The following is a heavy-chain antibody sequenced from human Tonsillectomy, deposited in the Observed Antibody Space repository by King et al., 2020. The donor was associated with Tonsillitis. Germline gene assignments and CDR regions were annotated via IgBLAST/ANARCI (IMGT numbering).Heavy chain of an antibody. CDR3: ATHPVGVGIRH. V-gene: IGHV4-39*07. J-gene: IGHJ4*02. CDR2: IYYSGST. CDR1: GGSISSSSYY. Sequence: QLQESGPGLVKPSETLSLTCIVSGGSISSSSYYWGWIRQPPGKGLEWIGSIYYSGSTYYNPSLQSRVTISRDTSKNQFSLKLTSVTAADTAVYYCATHPVGVGIRHWGQGTLVPVSS. D-gene: IGHD2-15*01.